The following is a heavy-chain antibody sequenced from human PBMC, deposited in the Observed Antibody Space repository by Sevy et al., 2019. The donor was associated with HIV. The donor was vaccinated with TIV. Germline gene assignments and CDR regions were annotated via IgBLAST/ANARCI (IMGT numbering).Heavy chain of an antibody. Sequence: ASVKVSCKASGYTFTSYGISWVRQAPGQGLEWMGWISAYNGNTNYAQTLQGRVTMTTDTSTSTAYMELRSLRSDDTAVYYCARELLLTNGAGFDPWGQGTLVTVSS. V-gene: IGHV1-18*01. D-gene: IGHD3-22*01. CDR1: GYTFTSYG. CDR3: ARELLLTNGAGFDP. CDR2: ISAYNGNT. J-gene: IGHJ5*02.